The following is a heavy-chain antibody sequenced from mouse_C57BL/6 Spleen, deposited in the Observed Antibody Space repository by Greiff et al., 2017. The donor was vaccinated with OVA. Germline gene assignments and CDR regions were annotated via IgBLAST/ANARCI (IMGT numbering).Heavy chain of an antibody. CDR3: APLYGSGNFDV. D-gene: IGHD1-1*01. V-gene: IGHV1-50*01. Sequence: QVQLQQPGAELVKPGASVKLSCKASGYTFTSYWMQWVKQRPGQGLEWIGEIDPSDSYTNYNQKFKGKATLTVDTSSSTAYMQLSSLTSEDSAVYSCAPLYGSGNFDVWGTGTTVTVSS. J-gene: IGHJ1*03. CDR2: IDPSDSYT. CDR1: GYTFTSYW.